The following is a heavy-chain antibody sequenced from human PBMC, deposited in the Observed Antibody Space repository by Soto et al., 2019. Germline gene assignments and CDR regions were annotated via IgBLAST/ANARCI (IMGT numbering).Heavy chain of an antibody. V-gene: IGHV4-30-4*01. Sequence: SSETLSLTCTVSGGSISSGDYYWSWIRQPPGKGLEWIGYIYYSGSTYYNPSLKSRVTISVDTSKNQFSLKLSSVTAADTAVYYCARDLGLGYGSDAGYYYYGMDVWGQGTTVTVSS. CDR2: IYYSGST. J-gene: IGHJ6*02. CDR1: GGSISSGDYY. D-gene: IGHD3-10*01. CDR3: ARDLGLGYGSDAGYYYYGMDV.